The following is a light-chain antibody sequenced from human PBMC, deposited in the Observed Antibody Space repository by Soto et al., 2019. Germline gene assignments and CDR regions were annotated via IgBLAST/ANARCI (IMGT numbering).Light chain of an antibody. Sequence: DLLMSQSTVSRTFTPGEPSSISCWSSQSLLDSKGYNLLDWYLQKPGQSPQLLIYLGSNRASGVPDRFSGSGSGTDFTLKISRVQAEDVGVYYCTQALQTPPTFGQGTKVDIK. J-gene: IGKJ1*01. CDR1: QSLLDSKGYNL. V-gene: IGKV2-28*01. CDR3: TQALQTPPT. CDR2: LGS.